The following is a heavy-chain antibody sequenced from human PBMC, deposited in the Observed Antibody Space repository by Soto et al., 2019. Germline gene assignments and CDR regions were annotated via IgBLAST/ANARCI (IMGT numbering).Heavy chain of an antibody. CDR2: ISSSSNTI. Sequence: LRLSCAASGFTFSSYSMNWVRQTPGKGLEWVSYISSSSNTIYYADSVKGRFTISRDNAKNSLYLQMNSLRAEDTAVYYCAREWDGDGYNSGWFDPWGQGALVTVSS. D-gene: IGHD5-12*01. CDR3: AREWDGDGYNSGWFDP. J-gene: IGHJ5*02. V-gene: IGHV3-48*01. CDR1: GFTFSSYS.